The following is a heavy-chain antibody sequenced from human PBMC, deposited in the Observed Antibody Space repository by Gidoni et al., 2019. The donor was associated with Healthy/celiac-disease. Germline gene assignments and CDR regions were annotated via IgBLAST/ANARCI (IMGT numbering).Heavy chain of an antibody. D-gene: IGHD5-12*01. CDR2: VDPGDSDT. J-gene: IGHJ4*02. V-gene: IGHV5-51*03. CDR3: ARTTAPYSGYDSALDY. Sequence: EVQLVQSGAEVKKPGESLKISCKGSGYSFTSYWIGWVRQMPGKGLEWMGIVDPGDSDTRYSPSFQGQVTISADKSISTAYLQWSSLKASDTAMYYCARTTAPYSGYDSALDYWGQGTLVTVSS. CDR1: GYSFTSYW.